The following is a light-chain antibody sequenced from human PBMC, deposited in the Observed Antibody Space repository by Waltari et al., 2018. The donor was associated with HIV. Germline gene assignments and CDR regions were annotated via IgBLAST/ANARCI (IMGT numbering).Light chain of an antibody. CDR1: SFNIGSNT. CDR3: AAGDDSLNGPV. CDR2: GNN. V-gene: IGLV1-44*01. Sequence: QSVLTQPPSASGTPGQRVTISCSGSSFNIGSNTVNWYQQPPGTAPKLLIYGNNQRPSGVPYRFSGSKSGTSASLAISGLQSEDEADYYCAAGDDSLNGPVFGGGTKLTVL. J-gene: IGLJ2*01.